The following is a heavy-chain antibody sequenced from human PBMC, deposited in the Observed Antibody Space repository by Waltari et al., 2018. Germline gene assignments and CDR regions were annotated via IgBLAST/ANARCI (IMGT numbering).Heavy chain of an antibody. CDR2: ISGSGGST. J-gene: IGHJ4*02. CDR1: GFTFSSYA. Sequence: EVQLLESGGGLVQPGGSLRLSCAASGFTFSSYAMSWVRQAPGKGLEWVSAISGSGGSTYYADSVKGRCTISRDNSKNTLYLQMNSLRAEDTAVYYCAKQTARGYSYGYDYWGQGTLVTVSS. V-gene: IGHV3-23*01. D-gene: IGHD5-18*01. CDR3: AKQTARGYSYGYDY.